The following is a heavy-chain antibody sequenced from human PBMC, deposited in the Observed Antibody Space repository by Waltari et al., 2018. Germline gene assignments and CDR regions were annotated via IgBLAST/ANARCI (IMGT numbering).Heavy chain of an antibody. J-gene: IGHJ3*02. CDR3: VFSITGTPHGAFDI. CDR2: ISWDGGST. D-gene: IGHD1-20*01. CDR1: GFTFDDYA. Sequence: EVQLVESGGGLVKPGGSLRLSCAASGFTFDDYAMHWLRQAPGKGLEWVSLISWDGGSTYYADSVKGRFTISRDNSKNSLYLQMNSLRAEDTALYYCVFSITGTPHGAFDIWGQGTMVTVSS. V-gene: IGHV3-43D*03.